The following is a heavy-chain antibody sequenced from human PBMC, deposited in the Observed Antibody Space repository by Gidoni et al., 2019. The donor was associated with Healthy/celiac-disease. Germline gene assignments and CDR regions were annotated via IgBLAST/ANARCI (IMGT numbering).Heavy chain of an antibody. V-gene: IGHV1-69*06. CDR1: SGCFSTYA. CDR3: ARSIVAGYYYYYYMDV. D-gene: IGHD5-12*01. CDR2: FIPSSGTA. J-gene: IGHJ6*03. Sequence: QVQPVQSGAEVKKPGSSVEVSCKASSGCFSTYAISWVRQAPGQGLEWPGVFIPSSGTANYAQKFQGRVTITADKSTSTAYRELSSLRSEDTAVYYCARSIVAGYYYYYYMDVWGKGTTVTVSS.